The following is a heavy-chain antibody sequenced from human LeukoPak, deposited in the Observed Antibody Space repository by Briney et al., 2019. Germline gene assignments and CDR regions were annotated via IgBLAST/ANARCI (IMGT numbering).Heavy chain of an antibody. CDR1: GYTFTGYY. J-gene: IGHJ4*02. D-gene: IGHD3-22*01. V-gene: IGHV1-2*02. CDR2: INPNSGGT. CDR3: ARDYPTYYYDSSGYSY. Sequence: GASVKVSCKASGYTFTGYYMHWVRQAPGQGLEWMGWINPNSGGTNYAQKFQGRVTMTRDTSISTAYMELSRLRSDDTAVYYCARDYPTYYYDSSGYSYWGQGTLVTVSS.